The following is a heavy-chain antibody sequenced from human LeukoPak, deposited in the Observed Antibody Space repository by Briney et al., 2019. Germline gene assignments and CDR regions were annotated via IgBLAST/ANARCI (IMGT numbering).Heavy chain of an antibody. Sequence: PSETLSLTCAVYGRSFSGYYWSWIRQPPGKGLEWIGEINHSGSTNYNPSLKSRVTISVDTSKNQFSLKLSSVTAADTAVYYCARGDYDFWILSRRWNWFDPWGQGTLVTVSS. CDR1: GRSFSGYY. CDR3: ARGDYDFWILSRRWNWFDP. CDR2: INHSGST. J-gene: IGHJ5*02. V-gene: IGHV4-34*01. D-gene: IGHD3-3*01.